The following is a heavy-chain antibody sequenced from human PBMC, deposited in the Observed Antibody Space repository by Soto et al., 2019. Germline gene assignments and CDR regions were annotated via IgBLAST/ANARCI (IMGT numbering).Heavy chain of an antibody. V-gene: IGHV1-8*02. CDR3: ARADYGMDV. J-gene: IGHJ6*02. Sequence: ASVKVSCKASGYTFTGYYMHWVRQAPGQGLEWMGWMNPNSGNTGYAQKFQGRVTMTRNTSISTAYMELSSLRSEDTAVYYCARADYGMDVWGQGTTVTVSS. CDR2: MNPNSGNT. CDR1: GYTFTGYY.